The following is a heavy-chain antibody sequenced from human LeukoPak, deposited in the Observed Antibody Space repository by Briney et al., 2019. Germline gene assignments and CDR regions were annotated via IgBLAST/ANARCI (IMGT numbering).Heavy chain of an antibody. CDR3: ARSVPDYTRFDY. D-gene: IGHD4-11*01. Sequence: PGGSLRLSCAASGFTFSSYAMSWVRQAPGKGLEWVSAVSGSGTDTFYTDSVKGRFTISRVNSKNTLYLQMNSLRAEDTAVYYCARSVPDYTRFDYWGQGALVTVSS. CDR1: GFTFSSYA. J-gene: IGHJ4*02. CDR2: VSGSGTDT. V-gene: IGHV3-23*01.